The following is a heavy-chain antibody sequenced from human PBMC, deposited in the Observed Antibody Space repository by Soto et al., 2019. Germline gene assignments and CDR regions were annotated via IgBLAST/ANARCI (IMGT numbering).Heavy chain of an antibody. D-gene: IGHD3-9*01. V-gene: IGHV1-69*02. CDR1: GGTFSSYT. J-gene: IGHJ6*03. Sequence: SVKVSCKASGGTFSSYTISWVRQAPGQGLEWMGRIIPILGIANYAQKFQGRVTITADKSTSTAYMELSSLRSEDTAVYYCARGSYDILTGYYYYMDVWGKGTKVTVSS. CDR3: ARGSYDILTGYYYYMDV. CDR2: IIPILGIA.